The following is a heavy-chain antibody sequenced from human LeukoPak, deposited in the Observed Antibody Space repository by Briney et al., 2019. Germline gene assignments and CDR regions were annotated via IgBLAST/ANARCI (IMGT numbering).Heavy chain of an antibody. J-gene: IGHJ6*03. CDR2: IDSSATGI. D-gene: IGHD6-19*01. CDR1: GFTLSSYE. CDR3: AKGEGGSGWYVLADYYYYMDV. V-gene: IGHV3-48*03. Sequence: GGSLRLSCAASGFTLSSYEMNWFRQAPGKGLEWVAYIDSSATGIHYADSVKGRFTISRDNSKNTLYLQMNSLRAEDTAVYYCAKGEGGSGWYVLADYYYYMDVWGKGTTVTVSS.